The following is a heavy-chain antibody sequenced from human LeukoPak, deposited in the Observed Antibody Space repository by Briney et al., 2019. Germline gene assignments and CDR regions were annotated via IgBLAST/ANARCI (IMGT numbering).Heavy chain of an antibody. V-gene: IGHV4-59*01. CDR1: GDSIRGYY. Sequence: SETLSLTCTVSGDSIRGYYWSWIRQPPGKGLEWIGYSYYSGSTYYNPSFKSRLTISIDTSKNQFSLKVTSVTAADTAVYYCARFDSSGRHFDYWGQGTLVTVSS. D-gene: IGHD3-22*01. J-gene: IGHJ4*02. CDR3: ARFDSSGRHFDY. CDR2: SYYSGST.